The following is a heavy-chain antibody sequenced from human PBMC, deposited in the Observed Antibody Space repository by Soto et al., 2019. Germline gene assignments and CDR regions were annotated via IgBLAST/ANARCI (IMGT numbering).Heavy chain of an antibody. D-gene: IGHD2-2*01. J-gene: IGHJ5*02. CDR2: INAGNGNT. Sequence: QVPLVQSGAEVKKPGASVKVSCKASGYTFTSYAMHWVRQAPGQRLEWMGWINAGNGNTKYSQKFQGRVTITRDTSASTAYMELSSLRSEDTAVYYCARAVVVVPADIGCFAPWGQGTLVTVSS. CDR3: ARAVVVVPADIGCFAP. V-gene: IGHV1-3*01. CDR1: GYTFTSYA.